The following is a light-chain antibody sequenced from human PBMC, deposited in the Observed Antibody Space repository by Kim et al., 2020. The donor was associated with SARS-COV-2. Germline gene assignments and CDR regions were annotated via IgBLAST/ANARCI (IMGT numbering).Light chain of an antibody. Sequence: DIQMTQSPSSVSASVGDRLIITCRTSQDVRNWLAWYQQKPGKAPKLLMYATSTLQTGVPPRFSGSGSGTEFTLTVSSLQSEDFATYFCQQATFYPYTFGQGTKLEI. CDR1: QDVRNW. V-gene: IGKV1D-12*01. J-gene: IGKJ2*01. CDR2: ATS. CDR3: QQATFYPYT.